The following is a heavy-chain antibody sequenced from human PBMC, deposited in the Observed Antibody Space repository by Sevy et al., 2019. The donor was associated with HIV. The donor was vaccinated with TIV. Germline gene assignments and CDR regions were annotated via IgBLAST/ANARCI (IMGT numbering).Heavy chain of an antibody. CDR1: GFTFSNYW. J-gene: IGHJ6*02. V-gene: IGHV3-15*01. CDR3: TTDPVSYYYYGMDV. Sequence: GGSLRLSCAASGFTFSNYWMSWVRQAPGKGLEWVGRIKSKTDGGTTDYAAPVKGRFTISRDDSKNTLYLQMNSLKTEDTAVYYCTTDPVSYYYYGMDVWGQGTTVTVSS. CDR2: IKSKTDGGTT. D-gene: IGHD1-20*01.